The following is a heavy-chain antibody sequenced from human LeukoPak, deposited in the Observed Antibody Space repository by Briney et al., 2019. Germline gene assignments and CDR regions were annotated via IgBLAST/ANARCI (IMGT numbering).Heavy chain of an antibody. J-gene: IGHJ4*02. V-gene: IGHV3-15*01. CDR3: TADVPTMEEQIDY. D-gene: IGHD5-12*01. Sequence: GGSLRLSCAASGFTFSSAWMTWIRQAPGKGPEWVGLIKSKADGATIHYAAPVKGRFTISRDDSQGTLYLQMNSLKTEDTAIYYCTADVPTMEEQIDYWGQGTLVTVSS. CDR2: IKSKADGATI. CDR1: GFTFSSAW.